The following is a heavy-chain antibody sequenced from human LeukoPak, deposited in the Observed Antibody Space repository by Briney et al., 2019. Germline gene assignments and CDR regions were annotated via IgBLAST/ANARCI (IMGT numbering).Heavy chain of an antibody. J-gene: IGHJ4*02. CDR1: GFTFSSYS. V-gene: IGHV3-21*01. D-gene: IGHD2-15*01. CDR2: ISSSSSYI. CDR3: ARDRGFFCSGGSCHSRAHFDY. Sequence: GGSLRLSCAASGFTFSSYSMNWVRQAPGKGLEWVSSISSSSSYIYYADSVKGRFTISRDNAKNSLYLQMNSLRAEDTAVYYCARDRGFFCSGGSCHSRAHFDYWGQGTLVTVSS.